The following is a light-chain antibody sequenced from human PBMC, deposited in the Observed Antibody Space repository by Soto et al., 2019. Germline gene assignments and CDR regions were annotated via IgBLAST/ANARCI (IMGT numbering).Light chain of an antibody. V-gene: IGKV3-15*01. J-gene: IGKJ1*01. Sequence: EIVMTQSPATLSVSPGERATLSCRASQSVGSNLAWYQQKPGQAPRLLIYGASTRATGIPARFSGSGSGTEFTLTISSLQSEDFAIYVCQQYNNWPRDRTFGQGTKVEIK. CDR2: GAS. CDR3: QQYNNWPRDRT. CDR1: QSVGSN.